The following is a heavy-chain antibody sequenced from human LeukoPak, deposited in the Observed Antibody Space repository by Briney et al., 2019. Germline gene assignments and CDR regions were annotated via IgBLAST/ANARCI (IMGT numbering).Heavy chain of an antibody. CDR2: TYNSGTT. D-gene: IGHD6-19*01. CDR1: GGSISSSGDY. Sequence: SETLSLTCTVSGGSISSSGDYWSWIRQPPGKGLEWIGHTYNSGTTKYNPSLKSRVTISADTSKNQFSLKLSSVTAADTAVYYCARRVSGWFYFDFWGQGTLVTVSS. V-gene: IGHV4-61*05. CDR3: ARRVSGWFYFDF. J-gene: IGHJ4*02.